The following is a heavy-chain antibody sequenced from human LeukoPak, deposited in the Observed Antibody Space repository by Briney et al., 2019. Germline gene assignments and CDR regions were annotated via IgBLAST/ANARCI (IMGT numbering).Heavy chain of an antibody. J-gene: IGHJ4*02. V-gene: IGHV1-18*01. CDR1: GYTFTSYG. CDR3: ARDGSGGGGYFDY. Sequence: GASVKVSCKTSGYTFTSYGVSWVRQAPGQGLEWMGWIGTHNGNTNCAQKFQGRVIMTTDTSTSTAYMELMSLRSDDTAVFYCARDGSGGGGYFDYWGQGTLVIVSS. D-gene: IGHD6-19*01. CDR2: IGTHNGNT.